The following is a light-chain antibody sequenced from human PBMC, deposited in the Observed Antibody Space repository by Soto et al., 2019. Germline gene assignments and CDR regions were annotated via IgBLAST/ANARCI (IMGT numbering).Light chain of an antibody. V-gene: IGLV1-40*01. CDR1: SSNIGAGYD. CDR2: GNS. CDR3: QSYDSTLNGWI. Sequence: QSALTQPPSVSGAPGQRVTISCTGGSSNIGAGYDVHWYQQLPGTAPKLLIFGNSNRPSGVPDRFSGSNSGTSASLAITGLQAEDEADYYCQSYDSTLNGWIFGGGTKLPVL. J-gene: IGLJ2*01.